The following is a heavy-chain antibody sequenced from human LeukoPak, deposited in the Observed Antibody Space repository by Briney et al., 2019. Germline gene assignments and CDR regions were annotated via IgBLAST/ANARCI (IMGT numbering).Heavy chain of an antibody. D-gene: IGHD6-19*01. J-gene: IGHJ4*02. Sequence: GGSLRLSCAASGFTFSSYGMHWVRQAPGKGLEWVAVIWYDGSNKYYADSVKGRFTISRDNSKNTLYPQMNSLRAEDTAVYYCARESGYSSGWYPVWGQGTLVTVSS. CDR3: ARESGYSSGWYPV. V-gene: IGHV3-33*01. CDR2: IWYDGSNK. CDR1: GFTFSSYG.